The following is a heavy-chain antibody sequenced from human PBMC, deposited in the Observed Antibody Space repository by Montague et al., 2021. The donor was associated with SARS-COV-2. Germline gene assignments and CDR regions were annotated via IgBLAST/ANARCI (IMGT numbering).Heavy chain of an antibody. J-gene: IGHJ4*02. Sequence: SETLSLTCTVSGDSISSSRYFWSWLRQPPGKGLDWIGRISFSGSTYYNPSLRSRVTISVDTSKNQISLKLSSVTAADTAVYYCASPNSGRWSYFDYWGQGTLVTASS. V-gene: IGHV4-39*01. D-gene: IGHD4-23*01. CDR3: ASPNSGRWSYFDY. CDR1: GDSISSSRYF. CDR2: ISFSGST.